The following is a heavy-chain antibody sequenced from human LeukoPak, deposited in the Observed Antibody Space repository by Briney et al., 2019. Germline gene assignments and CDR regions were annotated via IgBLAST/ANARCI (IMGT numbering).Heavy chain of an antibody. V-gene: IGHV3-23*01. D-gene: IGHD1-26*01. CDR3: ARRALGDTWHVPGDY. J-gene: IGHJ4*02. Sequence: GGSLRLSCAASDFNFVTYAMSWVRQAPGKGLEWVSTISGGGDVTYYADSVKGRFTISRDNSKNTLYLQMNSLRAEDTAVCYCARRALGDTWHVPGDYWGQGTLVTVSS. CDR2: ISGGGDVT. CDR1: DFNFVTYA.